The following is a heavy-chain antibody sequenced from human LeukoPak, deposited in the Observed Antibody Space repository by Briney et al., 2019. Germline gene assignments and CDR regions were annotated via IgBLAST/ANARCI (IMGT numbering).Heavy chain of an antibody. Sequence: SQTLSLTCAVSGGSISSGGYSWSWIRQPPGKGLEWIGYIYYSGSTYYNPSLKSRVTISVDTSKNQFSLKLSSVTAADTAVYYCARGKNTYYYYMDVWGKGTTVTVSS. CDR1: GGSISSGGYS. J-gene: IGHJ6*03. CDR2: IYYSGST. CDR3: ARGKNTYYYYMDV. V-gene: IGHV4-30-4*07.